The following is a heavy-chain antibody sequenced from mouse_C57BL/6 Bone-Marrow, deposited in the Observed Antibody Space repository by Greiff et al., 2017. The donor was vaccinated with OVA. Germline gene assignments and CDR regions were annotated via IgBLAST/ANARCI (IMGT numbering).Heavy chain of an antibody. D-gene: IGHD2-10*01. V-gene: IGHV3-6*01. CDR2: ISYDGSN. CDR3: AREPAYFGTWFAY. Sequence: EESGPGLVKPSQSLSLTCSVTGYSITSGYYWNWIRQFPGNKLEWMGYISYDGSNNYNPSLKNRISITRDTSKNQFFLKLNSVTTEDTATYYCAREPAYFGTWFAYWGQGTLVTVSA. CDR1: GYSITSGYY. J-gene: IGHJ3*01.